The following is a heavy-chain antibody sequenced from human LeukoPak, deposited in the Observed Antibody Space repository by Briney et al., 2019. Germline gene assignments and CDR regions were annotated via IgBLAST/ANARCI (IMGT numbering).Heavy chain of an antibody. CDR3: VRVVVVSATLKDWFDP. J-gene: IGHJ5*02. D-gene: IGHD2-15*01. Sequence: SETLSLTCAVSNGSISSNNWWSWVRQSPGKGLEYIGEIYHSGTTNYNPSLKSRVTISLDKSKNHFSLKLTSVTAADTAVYYCVRVVVVSATLKDWFDPWGQGILVTVSS. CDR1: NGSISSNNW. V-gene: IGHV4-4*02. CDR2: IYHSGTT.